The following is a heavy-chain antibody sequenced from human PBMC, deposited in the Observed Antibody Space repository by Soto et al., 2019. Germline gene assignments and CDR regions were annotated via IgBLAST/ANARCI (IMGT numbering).Heavy chain of an antibody. J-gene: IGHJ3*02. Sequence: PSETLSLTCTVSGGSINNYYWSWIRQPPGKGLEWIAYIFSTGTTSYNPSLKSRVSASVDTSKSQVYLHLNSVTAADTAVYYCARRYGSAFDIWGQGTMVTVSS. V-gene: IGHV4-59*08. CDR2: IFSTGTT. D-gene: IGHD3-10*01. CDR3: ARRYGSAFDI. CDR1: GGSINNYY.